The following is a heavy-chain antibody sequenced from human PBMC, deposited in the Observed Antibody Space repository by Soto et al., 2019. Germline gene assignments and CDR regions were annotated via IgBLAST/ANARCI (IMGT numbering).Heavy chain of an antibody. J-gene: IGHJ4*02. CDR1: VGSISSGGYS. V-gene: IGHV4-30-2*01. D-gene: IGHD6-6*01. CDR3: AGGIAARPLGY. CDR2: IDHSGST. Sequence: QLQLQESGSGLVKPSQTLSLTCAVSVGSISSGGYSWSWIRQPPGKGLEWIGYIDHSGSTYYNPSLKSRVTISGDRSKNRLSLRLSSVTAADTAGYYCAGGIAARPLGYWCQGTLVTVSS.